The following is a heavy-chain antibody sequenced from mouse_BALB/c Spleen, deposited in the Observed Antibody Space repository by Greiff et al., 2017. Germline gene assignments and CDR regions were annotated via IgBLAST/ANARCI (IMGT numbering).Heavy chain of an antibody. CDR1: GYTFTDYA. CDR2: ISTYYGDA. J-gene: IGHJ1*01. D-gene: IGHD2-14*01. Sequence: QVQLQQSGAELVRPGVSVKISCKGSGYTFTDYAMHWVKQSHAKSLEWIGVISTYYGDASYNQKFKGKATMTVDKSSSTAYMELARLTSEDSAIYYCARSYRYDWYFDVWGAGTTVTVSS. CDR3: ARSYRYDWYFDV. V-gene: IGHV1S137*01.